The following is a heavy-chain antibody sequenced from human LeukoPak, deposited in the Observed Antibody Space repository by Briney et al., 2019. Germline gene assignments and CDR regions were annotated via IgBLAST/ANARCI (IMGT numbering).Heavy chain of an antibody. J-gene: IGHJ4*02. V-gene: IGHV4-39*01. CDR2: MYFSGST. Sequence: PSETLSLTCTVSGGSVSSSFYYWGWIRQPPGKGLEWIGSMYFSGSTHYNPSLKSRVTISVDTSKNQFSLKLTSVTAADTAVYYCARWEGGSYYDFDYWGQGTLVTVSS. CDR1: GGSVSSSFYY. CDR3: ARWEGGSYYDFDY. D-gene: IGHD1-26*01.